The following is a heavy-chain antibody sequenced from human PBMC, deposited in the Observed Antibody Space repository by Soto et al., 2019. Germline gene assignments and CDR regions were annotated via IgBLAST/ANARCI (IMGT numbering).Heavy chain of an antibody. V-gene: IGHV1-69*06. D-gene: IGHD5-12*01. CDR2: IIPIFGTA. CDR1: GGTFSSYA. J-gene: IGHJ4*02. Sequence: SVKVSCKASGGTFSSYAISWVRQAPGQGLEWMGGIIPIFGTANYAQKFQGRVTITADKSTSTAYMELSSLRSEDTAVYYCASGGASDIVATTYYYFDYWGKGTLVTASS. CDR3: ASGGASDIVATTYYYFDY.